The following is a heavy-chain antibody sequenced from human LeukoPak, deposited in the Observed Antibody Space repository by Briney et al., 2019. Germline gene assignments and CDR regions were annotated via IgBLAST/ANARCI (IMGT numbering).Heavy chain of an antibody. CDR2: ISYDGSNK. CDR1: GFTFSSYG. V-gene: IGHV3-30-3*01. J-gene: IGHJ4*02. Sequence: GGSLRLSCAASGFTFSSYGMHWVRQAPGKGLEWVAVISYDGSNKYYADSVKGRFTISRDNSKNTLYLQMNSLRAEDTAVYYCARDPAAGYFDYWGQGTLVTVSS. D-gene: IGHD6-13*01. CDR3: ARDPAAGYFDY.